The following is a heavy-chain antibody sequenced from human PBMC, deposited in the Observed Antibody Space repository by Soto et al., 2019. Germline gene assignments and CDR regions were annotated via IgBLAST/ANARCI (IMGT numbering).Heavy chain of an antibody. CDR1: GGSFSGYY. J-gene: IGHJ5*02. CDR3: AGERIMITFGGVIAPGWFDP. V-gene: IGHV4-34*01. Sequence: QVQLQQWGAGLLKPSETLSLTCAVYGGSFSGYYWSWIRQPPGKGLEWIGEINHSGSTNYNPSLKSRVTISVDTSKNQFSLKLSSVTAADTAVYYCAGERIMITFGGVIAPGWFDPWGQGTLVTVSS. D-gene: IGHD3-16*02. CDR2: INHSGST.